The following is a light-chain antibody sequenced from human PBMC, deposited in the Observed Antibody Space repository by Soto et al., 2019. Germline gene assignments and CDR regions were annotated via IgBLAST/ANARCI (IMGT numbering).Light chain of an antibody. CDR3: QQYGSSPPWK. CDR2: GAS. Sequence: EIVLTHSPGTLSFSPLERATLSCGSSQSVTSNYLAWYQQKPGQAPRLLIFGASSRATGIPDRFSGSGSGTDFTLTISRLEPEDFAVYYRQQYGSSPPWKFGQGTKVDIK. CDR1: QSVTSNY. J-gene: IGKJ1*01. V-gene: IGKV3-20*01.